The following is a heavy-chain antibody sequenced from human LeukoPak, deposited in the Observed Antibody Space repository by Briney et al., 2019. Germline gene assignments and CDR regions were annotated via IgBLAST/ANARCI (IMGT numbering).Heavy chain of an antibody. V-gene: IGHV3-74*01. CDR1: GFTFSSYW. CDR2: IHSDGSTI. D-gene: IGHD5-24*01. CDR3: SRGAARMVEMGTIISFEY. Sequence: GGSLRLSCAASGFTFSSYWMHWVRQVPGKGLVWVSLIHSDGSTIIYADSVKGRFTISRDNAKKTLYLQMDSLRVEDMAVYYCSRGAARMVEMGTIISFEYWGQGTLVTVSS. J-gene: IGHJ4*02.